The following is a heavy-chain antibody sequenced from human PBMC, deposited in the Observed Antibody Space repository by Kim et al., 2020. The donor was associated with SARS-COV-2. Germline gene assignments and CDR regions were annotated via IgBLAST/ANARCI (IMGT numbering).Heavy chain of an antibody. D-gene: IGHD6-6*01. V-gene: IGHV4-39*01. CDR1: GGSISSSSYY. Sequence: SETLSLTCTVSGGSISSSSYYWGWIRQPPGKGLEWIGSIYYSGSTYYNPSLKGRVTISVDTSKNQFSLKLSSVTAADTAVYYCARREQLRPFEIWGQGTMVTVSS. CDR3: ARREQLRPFEI. CDR2: IYYSGST. J-gene: IGHJ3*02.